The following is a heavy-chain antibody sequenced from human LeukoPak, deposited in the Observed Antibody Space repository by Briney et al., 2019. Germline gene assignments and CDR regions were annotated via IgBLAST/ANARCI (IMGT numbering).Heavy chain of an antibody. V-gene: IGHV4-39*01. D-gene: IGHD5-12*01. CDR1: GGSISSSSYY. Sequence: PSETLSLTCTVSGGSISSSSYYWGWIRQPPGKGLEWIGSIYYSGSTYYNPSLKSRVTISVDTSKNQFSLKLSSVTAADTAVYYCATSGYVTSPEYWGQGTLVTVSS. J-gene: IGHJ4*02. CDR3: ATSGYVTSPEY. CDR2: IYYSGST.